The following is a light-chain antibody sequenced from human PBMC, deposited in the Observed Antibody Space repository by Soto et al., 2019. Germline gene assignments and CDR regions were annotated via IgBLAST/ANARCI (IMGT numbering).Light chain of an antibody. CDR3: QQYNSYSPRLT. V-gene: IGKV1-5*03. CDR1: QSISNW. J-gene: IGKJ4*01. CDR2: RAA. Sequence: DIQMTQSPSTLSASVGDRVTITCRASQSISNWLAWYQQKPGKAPKLLIYRAASLESGVPSRFSGSGSGPEFTLTISSPQPDDFATYYCQQYNSYSPRLTFGGGTKVETK.